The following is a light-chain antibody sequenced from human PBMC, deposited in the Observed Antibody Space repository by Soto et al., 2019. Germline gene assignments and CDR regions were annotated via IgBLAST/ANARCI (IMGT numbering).Light chain of an antibody. CDR2: GAS. V-gene: IGKV1-39*01. CDR1: QSINIY. Sequence: IQMTQSPSSLSASVGDSVTVTCRASQSINIYLNWYQQKPGKAPTLLIYGASSLQSGVTSRFTGGGSRTEFTLTISSLQPEDFATYYCQQSYRSPYTFGQGTKLEIK. CDR3: QQSYRSPYT. J-gene: IGKJ2*01.